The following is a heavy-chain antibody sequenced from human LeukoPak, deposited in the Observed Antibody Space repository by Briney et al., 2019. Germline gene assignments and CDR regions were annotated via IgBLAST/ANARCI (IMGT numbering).Heavy chain of an antibody. V-gene: IGHV4-59*08. CDR3: AGHHPRNTVDF. J-gene: IGHJ4*02. CDR1: GGSISSYY. CDR2: ISDIGSI. Sequence: PSETLSLTCTVSGGSISSYYWSWIRQPPGKGLEWIAYISDIGSINYSPSLKSRVTISLETSKNQFSLKLSSVTAADTAVYYCAGHHPRNTVDFWGQGTLVTVSS. D-gene: IGHD2/OR15-2a*01.